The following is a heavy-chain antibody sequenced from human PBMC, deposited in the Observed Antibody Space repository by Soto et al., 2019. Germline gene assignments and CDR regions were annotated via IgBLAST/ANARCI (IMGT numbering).Heavy chain of an antibody. D-gene: IGHD3-16*02. J-gene: IGHJ4*02. V-gene: IGHV4-30-4*01. CDR1: GDSISNGDYY. CDR2: IDSSGST. Sequence: TLSLTCTVSGDSISNGDYYWSWIRQPPGRGLEWIGYIDSSGSTYYNPSLKSRLTMSVDMSKNQFSLRLTSVTAADTAVYYCASRYLYWGQGLLVTVSS. CDR3: ASRYLY.